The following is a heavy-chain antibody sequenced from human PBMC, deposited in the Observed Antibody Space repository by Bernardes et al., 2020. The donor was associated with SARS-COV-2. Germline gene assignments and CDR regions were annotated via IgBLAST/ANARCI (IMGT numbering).Heavy chain of an antibody. CDR1: GFTFSSSA. D-gene: IGHD6-13*01. V-gene: IGHV3-23*01. J-gene: IGHJ4*02. Sequence: VEALFLSCAASGFTFSSSAMTWVRQAPGPGLEWVSAISGSGDRTYYADSVKGRFTISRDNSKNTLYLQMNSLRAEDTAVYYCAKGSGYGSNWDLDYWGQGILVTVSS. CDR3: AKGSGYGSNWDLDY. CDR2: ISGSGDRT.